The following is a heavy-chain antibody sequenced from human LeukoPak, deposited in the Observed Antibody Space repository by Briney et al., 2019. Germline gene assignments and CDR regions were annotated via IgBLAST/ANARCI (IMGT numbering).Heavy chain of an antibody. CDR2: MNPNSGNT. J-gene: IGHJ5*02. CDR3: ARGPLVSKTPFNWFDP. Sequence: ASVKVSCKASGYTFTSYDINWVRQATGQGLEWMGWMNPNSGNTGYAQKFQGRVTMTRNTSISTAYMELSSLRSEDTAVYYCARGPLVSKTPFNWFDPWGQGTLVTVSS. CDR1: GYTFTSYD. V-gene: IGHV1-8*01. D-gene: IGHD3-16*01.